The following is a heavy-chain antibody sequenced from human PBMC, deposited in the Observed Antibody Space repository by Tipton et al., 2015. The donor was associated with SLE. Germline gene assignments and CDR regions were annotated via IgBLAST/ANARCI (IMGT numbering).Heavy chain of an antibody. D-gene: IGHD5-12*01. CDR1: GGSFSGYY. CDR2: INHSGST. J-gene: IGHJ1*01. V-gene: IGHV4-34*01. CDR3: ATGYDFQTGWFQY. Sequence: TLSLTCAVYGGSFSGYYWSWIRQPPGKGLEWIGEINHSGSTNYNPSLKSRVTISVDTSKNQFSLKLSSVTAADTAVYYCATGYDFQTGWFQYWGQGTLVTVSS.